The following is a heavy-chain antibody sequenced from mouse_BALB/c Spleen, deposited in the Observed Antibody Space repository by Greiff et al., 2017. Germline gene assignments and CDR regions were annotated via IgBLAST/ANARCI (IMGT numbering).Heavy chain of an antibody. CDR1: GYTFTSYV. Sequence: VQLKQSGPELVKPGASVKMSCTASGYTFTSYVMHWVQQKPGQGLEWIGYINPYNDGTKYNEKLKGKATLTSDKSSSTAYMELSSLTSEDSAVYYCARWNYGYEGYAMDYWGQGTAVNVSS. D-gene: IGHD1-2*01. V-gene: IGHV1-14*01. J-gene: IGHJ4*01. CDR2: INPYNDGT. CDR3: ARWNYGYEGYAMDY.